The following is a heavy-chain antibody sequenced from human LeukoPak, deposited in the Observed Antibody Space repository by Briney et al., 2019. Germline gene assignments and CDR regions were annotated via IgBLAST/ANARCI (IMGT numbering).Heavy chain of an antibody. J-gene: IGHJ6*03. CDR3: LAGYSYYYMDV. CDR2: TNTHGTNA. CDR1: GLTLKNYW. Sequence: GGSLTHSRSPSGLTLKNYWMHWLPPPPGRGRLGVARTNTHGTNANYADSVKGRFIISRDNANNTLYLQMNSLRDEDTGVCYALAGYSYYYMDVWGKGTTVTVSS. D-gene: IGHD6-13*01. V-gene: IGHV3-74*01.